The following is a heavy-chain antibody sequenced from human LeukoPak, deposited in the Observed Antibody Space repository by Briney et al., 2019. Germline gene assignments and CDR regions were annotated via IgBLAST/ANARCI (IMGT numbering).Heavy chain of an antibody. CDR3: AREDHYYDSSGYSGLDY. Sequence: ASVKVSCKASGGTFSSYAISWARQAPGQGLEWMGWISAYNGNTNYAQKLQGRVTMTTDTSTSTAYMELRSLRSDDTAVYYCAREDHYYDSSGYSGLDYWGQGTLVTVSS. V-gene: IGHV1-18*01. D-gene: IGHD3-22*01. J-gene: IGHJ4*02. CDR2: ISAYNGNT. CDR1: GGTFSSYA.